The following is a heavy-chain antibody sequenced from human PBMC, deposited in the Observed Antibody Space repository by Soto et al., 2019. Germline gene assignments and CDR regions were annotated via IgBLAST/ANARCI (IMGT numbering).Heavy chain of an antibody. CDR3: AREVMTSVTRGWFDP. J-gene: IGHJ5*02. CDR1: GGSLTSGGYF. D-gene: IGHD4-17*01. Sequence: QVQLQESGPGLVWPSQTLSLTCTVSGGSLTSGGYFWSWIRQVPGKGLEWIGYVYSGDIAYYNPSLQSRVTISLATSKKQCSLTLTSVTAADTAIYFCAREVMTSVTRGWFDPWGQGTLVTVSS. V-gene: IGHV4-31*03. CDR2: VYSGDIA.